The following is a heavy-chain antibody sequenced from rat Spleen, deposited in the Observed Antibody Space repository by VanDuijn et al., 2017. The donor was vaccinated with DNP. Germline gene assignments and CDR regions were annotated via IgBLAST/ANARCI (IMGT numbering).Heavy chain of an antibody. CDR2: ISYDGLRA. CDR1: GFTFNNYW. CDR3: ARDNYGTSGALDP. J-gene: IGHJ4*01. Sequence: EVQLVESGGDLVRPGRSLNLSCIVSGFTFNNYWMTWIRQAPGKGLEWVATISYDGLRAYYRDSVKGRFTISRDDSEDTLYLQMDSLRSDDTATYYCARDNYGTSGALDPWGQGTSVTVSS. V-gene: IGHV5-31*01. D-gene: IGHD1-11*01.